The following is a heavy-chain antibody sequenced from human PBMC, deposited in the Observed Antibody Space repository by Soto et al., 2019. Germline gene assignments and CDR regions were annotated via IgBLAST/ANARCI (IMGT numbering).Heavy chain of an antibody. CDR2: IIPNFGKE. Sequence: GAAVKVSCKVWGGTYSSYAISWVRQAPGQGGEGMGGIIPNFGKENYAKKFQGRVTITTDTSTSTAYMELSSLRSEDTSVYYCARAYSSRWYAFFDYWGQGTLVT. D-gene: IGHD6-19*01. CDR1: GGTYSSYA. J-gene: IGHJ4*02. V-gene: IGHV1-69*05. CDR3: ARAYSSRWYAFFDY.